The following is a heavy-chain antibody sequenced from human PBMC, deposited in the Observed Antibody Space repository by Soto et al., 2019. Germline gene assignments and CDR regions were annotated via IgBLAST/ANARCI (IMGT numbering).Heavy chain of an antibody. D-gene: IGHD2-15*01. CDR3: ASTYCSGGSCHFNWFDP. V-gene: IGHV1-18*01. J-gene: IGHJ5*02. CDR2: ISAYNDNT. CDR1: GYTFTSYG. Sequence: QVQLVQSGAEVKKPGASVKVSCKASGYTFTSYGISWVRQAPGQGLEWMGWISAYNDNTNYAQKLQGRVTMTTDTSTSTAYMELRSLRSDDTAVYYCASTYCSGGSCHFNWFDPWGQGTLVTVSS.